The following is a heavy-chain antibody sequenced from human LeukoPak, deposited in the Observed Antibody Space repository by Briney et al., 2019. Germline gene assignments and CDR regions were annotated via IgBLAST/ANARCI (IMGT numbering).Heavy chain of an antibody. Sequence: ASVKVSCKASGYNFTNYGISWVRQAPGQGFEWMGWISSYNGNTNYAQKLQGRVTMTTDTSTSTAYMELRSLRSDDTAVCYCARDTTKWGIVVAGSAYWGQGTLVTVSS. J-gene: IGHJ4*02. CDR1: GYNFTNYG. V-gene: IGHV1-18*01. D-gene: IGHD6-19*01. CDR3: ARDTTKWGIVVAGSAY. CDR2: ISSYNGNT.